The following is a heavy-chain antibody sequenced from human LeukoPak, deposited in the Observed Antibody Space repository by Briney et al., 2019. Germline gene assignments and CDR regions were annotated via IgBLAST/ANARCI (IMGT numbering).Heavy chain of an antibody. D-gene: IGHD2-2*01. CDR3: ARLFPIVVVPAAPPYYYYYMDV. V-gene: IGHV3-74*01. CDR2: INSDGSST. CDR1: GFTFSSYW. J-gene: IGHJ6*03. Sequence: GGSLRLSCAASGFTFSSYWMHWVRQAPGKGLVWVSRINSDGSSTSYADSVKGRFTISRDNAKNTVYLQMNSLRAEDTAVYYCARLFPIVVVPAAPPYYYYYMDVWGKGTTVTISS.